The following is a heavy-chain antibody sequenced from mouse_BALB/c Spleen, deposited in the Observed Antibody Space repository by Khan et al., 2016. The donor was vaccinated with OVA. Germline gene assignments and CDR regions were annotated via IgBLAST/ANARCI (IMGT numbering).Heavy chain of an antibody. CDR1: GYSITSDYA. CDR3: ARDGSRYNYAMDY. D-gene: IGHD2-3*01. V-gene: IGHV3-2*02. CDR2: ISSSGST. Sequence: EVQLQESGPGLVKPSQSLSLTCTVTGYSITSDYAWNWIRQFPGNKLEWMGYISSSGSTNYTPALKSRISITRDTSKNQVFLQLNSVTTEDTATYYCARDGSRYNYAMDYWGQGTSVTVSS. J-gene: IGHJ4*01.